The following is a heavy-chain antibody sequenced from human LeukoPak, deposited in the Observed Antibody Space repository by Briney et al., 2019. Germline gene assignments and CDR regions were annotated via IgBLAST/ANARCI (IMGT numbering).Heavy chain of an antibody. CDR2: IYYSGSS. Sequence: PSETLSLTCTVSGGSLRSSSYYWGWIRLPPGKGLEWNGGIYYSGSSYYNASLKSRGTISVDTSKNQFSLKLNSVTAADTAVYFCARQVVAVAGTGYFDYWGQGTLVTVSS. CDR3: ARQVVAVAGTGYFDY. J-gene: IGHJ4*02. V-gene: IGHV4-39*01. D-gene: IGHD6-19*01. CDR1: GGSLRSSSYY.